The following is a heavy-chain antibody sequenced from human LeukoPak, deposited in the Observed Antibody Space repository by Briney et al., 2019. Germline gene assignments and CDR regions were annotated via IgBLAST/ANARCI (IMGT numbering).Heavy chain of an antibody. D-gene: IGHD3-22*01. J-gene: IGHJ6*02. CDR2: MNPNSGNT. CDR3: AREDYTYDSSGYYYEPPLRYYYGMDV. V-gene: IGHV1-8*01. CDR1: GYTFTSYD. Sequence: ASVKVSCKASGYTFTSYDINWVRQATGQGLEWMGWMNPNSGNTGYAQKFQGRVTMTRNTSISTAYMELSSLRSEDTAVYYCAREDYTYDSSGYYYEPPLRYYYGMDVWGQGTTVTVSS.